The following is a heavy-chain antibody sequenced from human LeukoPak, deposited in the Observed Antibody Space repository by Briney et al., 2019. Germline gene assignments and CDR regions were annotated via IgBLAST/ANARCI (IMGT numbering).Heavy chain of an antibody. CDR3: AGRYYYGSGSPDY. CDR1: GGSISSYY. V-gene: IGHV4-59*08. D-gene: IGHD3-10*01. CDR2: IYYSGST. J-gene: IGHJ4*02. Sequence: SETLSLTCTVSGGSISSYYWSWIRQPPGKGLEWIGYIYYSGSTNYNPSLKSRVTISVDTSKNQFSLKLSSVTAADTAVHYCAGRYYYGSGSPDYWGQGTLVTVSS.